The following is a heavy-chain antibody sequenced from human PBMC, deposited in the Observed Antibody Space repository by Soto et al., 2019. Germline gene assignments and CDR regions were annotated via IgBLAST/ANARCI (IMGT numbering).Heavy chain of an antibody. J-gene: IGHJ4*02. CDR3: AGGRGGYSSSWY. V-gene: IGHV4-59*01. CDR2: IYYSGGS. D-gene: IGHD6-13*01. CDR1: GASISSYY. Sequence: TSETLSLTCTVSGASISSYYWSWIRQPPGKGLEWIGYIYYSGGSNYNPSLKSRVTMPLDTSKHRFSLNLSSVTAADTAFYYCAGGRGGYSSSWYWGQGTLVTVSS.